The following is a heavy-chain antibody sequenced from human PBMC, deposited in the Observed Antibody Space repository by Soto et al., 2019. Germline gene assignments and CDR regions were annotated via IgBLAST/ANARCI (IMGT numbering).Heavy chain of an antibody. CDR1: GYTFTSYG. Sequence: HVQLVQSGAEVKKPGASVKVSCKASGYTFTSYGISWVRQAPGQGLEWMGWISAYNGNTNYPQKLQRRVTMTTDTSTSTAYMELRSLRTDDTAVYYCARVRTPDRGGLGYDYYDYYYMDVWGKGTTVTVSS. CDR2: ISAYNGNT. CDR3: ARVRTPDRGGLGYDYYDYYYMDV. D-gene: IGHD3-16*01. V-gene: IGHV1-18*01. J-gene: IGHJ6*03.